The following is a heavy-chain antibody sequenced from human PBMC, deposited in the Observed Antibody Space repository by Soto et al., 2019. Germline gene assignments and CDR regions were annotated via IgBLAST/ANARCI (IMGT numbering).Heavy chain of an antibody. J-gene: IGHJ6*02. CDR1: GFTFSSYG. D-gene: IGHD6-19*01. CDR3: VKDGSSGWPYYYGMDV. V-gene: IGHV3-30*18. CDR2: ISYDGSNK. Sequence: WSLRLSCAASGFTFSSYGMHWVRQAPGKGLEWVAVISYDGSNKYYADSLKGRFTVSRDNSKNTLYLQMSSLRAEDTAVYYCVKDGSSGWPYYYGMDVWGQGTTVTVSS.